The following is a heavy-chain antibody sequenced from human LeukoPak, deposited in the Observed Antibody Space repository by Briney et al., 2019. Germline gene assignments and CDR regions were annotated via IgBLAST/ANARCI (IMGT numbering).Heavy chain of an antibody. J-gene: IGHJ6*02. CDR2: IYYSGST. V-gene: IGHV4-39*07. CDR1: GGSISSSSYY. CDR3: ARDLARKVVVVAATPGDGMDV. D-gene: IGHD2-15*01. Sequence: SETLSLTCTVSGGSISSSSYYWGWIRQPPGKGLEWIGSIYYSGSTYYNPSLKSRVTISVDTSKNQFSLKLSSVTAADTAVYYCARDLARKVVVVAATPGDGMDVWGQGTTVTVSS.